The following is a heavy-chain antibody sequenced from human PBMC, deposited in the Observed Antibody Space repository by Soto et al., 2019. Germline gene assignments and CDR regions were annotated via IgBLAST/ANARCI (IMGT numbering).Heavy chain of an antibody. V-gene: IGHV1-69*13. CDR1: GGTFSSYA. Sequence: ASVKVSCKASGGTFSSYAISWVRQAPGQGLEWMGGIIPIFGTANYAQKFQGRVTITADESTSTAYMELSSLRSEDTAVYYCARKVAAAGKDYFDYWGQGTLVTVSS. CDR3: ARKVAAAGKDYFDY. CDR2: IIPIFGTA. J-gene: IGHJ4*02. D-gene: IGHD6-13*01.